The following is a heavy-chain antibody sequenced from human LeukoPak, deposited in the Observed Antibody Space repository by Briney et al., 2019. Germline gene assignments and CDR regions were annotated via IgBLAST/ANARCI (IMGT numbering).Heavy chain of an antibody. V-gene: IGHV3-66*02. CDR2: IYSGGST. D-gene: IGHD3-3*01. J-gene: IGHJ4*02. CDR3: ARVAYYDFWSGYFYL. CDR1: GFTVSSNY. Sequence: QPGGSLRLSCAASGFTVSSNYMSWVRQAPGKGLEWVSVIYSGGSTYSSASVKGRFTISRDNSNNTLYLQMNSLRAEDTAVYYCARVAYYDFWSGYFYLWGQGTLVTVSS.